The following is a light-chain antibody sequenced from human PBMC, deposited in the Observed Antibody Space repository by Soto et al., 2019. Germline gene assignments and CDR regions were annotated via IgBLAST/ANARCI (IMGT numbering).Light chain of an antibody. CDR2: LNSDGSH. Sequence: QSVLTQSPSASASLGASVKLTCTLSSGHNSYAIAWHQQQPEKGPRYLMKLNSDGSHNKGDGIPDRFSGSSSGTERYLTISSLQSEDEADYYCQTWGTGIVLFGGGTKLTVL. CDR1: SGHNSYA. J-gene: IGLJ2*01. CDR3: QTWGTGIVL. V-gene: IGLV4-69*01.